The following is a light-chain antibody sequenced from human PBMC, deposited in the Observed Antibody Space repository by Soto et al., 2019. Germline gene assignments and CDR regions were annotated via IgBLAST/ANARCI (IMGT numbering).Light chain of an antibody. Sequence: DIILTQSPDTLSLSPGERATLSCRASQTVSSNYSAWCQQRPGQAPRLLIYGASTRAAGIPDRFSGSGSGTDFTLTITRLEPEDFAVYYCQQYGSSPLGQGTRLEIK. J-gene: IGKJ5*01. V-gene: IGKV3-20*01. CDR3: QQYGSSP. CDR1: QTVSSNY. CDR2: GAS.